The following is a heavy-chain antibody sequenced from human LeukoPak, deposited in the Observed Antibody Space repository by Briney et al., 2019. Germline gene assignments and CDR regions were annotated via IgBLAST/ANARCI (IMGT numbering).Heavy chain of an antibody. D-gene: IGHD3-22*01. CDR2: ISSSSSYI. CDR1: GFTFSSYS. J-gene: IGHJ4*02. Sequence: GGSLRLSCAASGFTFSSYSMNWVRQTPGKGLEWVSSISSSSSYIYYADSVKGRFTISRDNAKNSLYLQMNSLTADDTAVYYCASLAGPQWLLLLFGFASGGQGPLVTVS. V-gene: IGHV3-21*01. CDR3: ASLAGPQWLLLLFGFAS.